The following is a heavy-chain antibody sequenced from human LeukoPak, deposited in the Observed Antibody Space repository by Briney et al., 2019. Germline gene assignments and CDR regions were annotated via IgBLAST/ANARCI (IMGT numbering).Heavy chain of an antibody. CDR1: GFAVSSNY. V-gene: IGHV3-53*04. Sequence: GGSLRLSCAASGFAVSSNYMSWVRQAPGKGLEWVSVIYSGGSTYYADSVKGRFTISRHISQNTLYLQMNSLRAEDTAVYYCARVRLGSGWSLFDFWGQGTLVTVSS. CDR3: ARVRLGSGWSLFDF. CDR2: IYSGGST. D-gene: IGHD6-19*01. J-gene: IGHJ4*02.